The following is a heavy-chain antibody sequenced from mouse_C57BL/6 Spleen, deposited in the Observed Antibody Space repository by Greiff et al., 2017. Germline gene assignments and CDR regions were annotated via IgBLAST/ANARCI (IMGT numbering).Heavy chain of an antibody. D-gene: IGHD1-1*01. CDR3: ATYYYGSSSYYFDY. CDR1: GYAFTNYL. V-gene: IGHV1-54*01. Sequence: QVQLKQSGAELVRPGTSVKVSCKASGYAFTNYLIEWVKQRPGQGLEWIGVINPGSGGTNYNEKFKGKATLTADKSSSTAYMQLSSLTSEDSAVYFCATYYYGSSSYYFDYWGQGTTLTVSS. J-gene: IGHJ2*01. CDR2: INPGSGGT.